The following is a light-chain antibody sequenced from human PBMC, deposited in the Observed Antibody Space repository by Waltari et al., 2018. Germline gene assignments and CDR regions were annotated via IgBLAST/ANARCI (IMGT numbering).Light chain of an antibody. CDR1: QSLSSY. CDR3: QQLSNWPPIT. Sequence: EIVLTQSPATLSLSPGERATLPCRASQSLSSYLARYKQKHGQAPRLLIYDASNRATGIQARFSGSGSGTDFTLTISSLEPEDFAGYYCQQLSNWPPITFGQGTRLEIK. J-gene: IGKJ5*01. CDR2: DAS. V-gene: IGKV3-11*01.